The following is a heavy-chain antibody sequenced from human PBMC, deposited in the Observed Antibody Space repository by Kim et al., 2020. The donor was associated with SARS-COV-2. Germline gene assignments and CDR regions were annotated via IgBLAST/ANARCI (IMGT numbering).Heavy chain of an antibody. D-gene: IGHD2-2*01. CDR1: GFTFGDYA. V-gene: IGHV3-49*04. CDR3: TRWGVPAAANYYYYYGMDV. Sequence: GGSLRLSCTASGFTFGDYAMSWVRQAPGKGLEWVGFIRSKAYGGTTEYAASVKGRFTISRDDSKSIAYLQMNSLKTEDTAVYYCTRWGVPAAANYYYYYGMDVWGQGTTVTVSS. CDR2: IRSKAYGGTT. J-gene: IGHJ6*02.